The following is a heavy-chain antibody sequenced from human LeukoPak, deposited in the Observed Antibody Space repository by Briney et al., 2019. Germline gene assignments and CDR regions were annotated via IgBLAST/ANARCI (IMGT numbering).Heavy chain of an antibody. Sequence: PSETLSLTCAVYGGSLSGYYWSWIRQPPGKGLEWIGEINHSGSTNYNPSLKSRVTISVDTSKSQFSLKLSSVTAADTAVYYCARPPSGYSSGWYYFDYWGQGTLVTVSS. V-gene: IGHV4-34*01. CDR1: GGSLSGYY. J-gene: IGHJ4*02. D-gene: IGHD6-19*01. CDR2: INHSGST. CDR3: ARPPSGYSSGWYYFDY.